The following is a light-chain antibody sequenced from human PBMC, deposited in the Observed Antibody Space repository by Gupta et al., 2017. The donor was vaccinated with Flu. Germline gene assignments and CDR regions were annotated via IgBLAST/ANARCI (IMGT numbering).Light chain of an antibody. CDR1: NIGRKS. CDR2: DDS. Sequence: YVLTQPPSVSVAPGQTAKITCGGDNIGRKSVHWYHQQPAQAPVLIVVDDSDRPSGLPERFSFANSGNTATPIPSNVEAGDDAEDYWQVSHKSSEHLWVFGGGTKLTVL. CDR3: QVSHKSSEHLWV. J-gene: IGLJ3*02. V-gene: IGLV3-21*02.